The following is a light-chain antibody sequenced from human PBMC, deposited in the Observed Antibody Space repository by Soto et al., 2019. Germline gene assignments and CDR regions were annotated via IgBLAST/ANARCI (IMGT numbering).Light chain of an antibody. J-gene: IGLJ2*01. CDR1: TAAVTSGHY. CDR3: LLSYGGAPTVV. V-gene: IGLV7-46*01. CDR2: DTS. Sequence: QTVMTQARSLTVSPGWTVTLTCGSSTAAVTSGHYPYWFQQKPGQAPRTLIYDTSNKHSWTPARFSGSLLGGKAALTLSGAQPEDEAEYYCLLSYGGAPTVVFGGGTQVTVL.